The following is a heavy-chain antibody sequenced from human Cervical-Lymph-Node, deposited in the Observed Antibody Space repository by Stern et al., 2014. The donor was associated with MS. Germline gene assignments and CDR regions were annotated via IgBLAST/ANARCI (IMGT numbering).Heavy chain of an antibody. Sequence: QVQLQESGPGLVKPSETLSLTCTVSGGSIRSYYWSWIRQPPGKGLEWIGYIYYSGSTNYNPSLKSRVTISVDTSKNQFSLKLSSVTAADTAVYYCARGATQAFDPGGQGTLVTVSS. CDR1: GGSIRSYY. CDR3: ARGATQAFDP. CDR2: IYYSGST. J-gene: IGHJ5*02. V-gene: IGHV4-59*01.